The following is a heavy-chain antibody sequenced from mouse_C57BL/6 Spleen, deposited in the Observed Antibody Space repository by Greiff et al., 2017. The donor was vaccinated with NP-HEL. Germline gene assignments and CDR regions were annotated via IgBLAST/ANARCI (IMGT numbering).Heavy chain of an antibody. CDR1: GYTFTDYE. V-gene: IGHV1-15*01. CDR2: IDPETGGT. J-gene: IGHJ2*01. CDR3: TRWGMIDGTLYYFDY. Sequence: QVQLQQSGAELVRPGASVTLSCKASGYTFTDYEMHWVKQTPVHGLEWIGAIDPETGGTAYNQKFKGKAILTADKSSSTAYMELRSLTSEDSAVYYCTRWGMIDGTLYYFDYWGQGTTLTVSS. D-gene: IGHD2-3*01.